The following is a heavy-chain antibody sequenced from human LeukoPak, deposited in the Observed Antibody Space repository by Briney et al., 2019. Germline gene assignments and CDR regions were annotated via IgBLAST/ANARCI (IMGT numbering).Heavy chain of an antibody. J-gene: IGHJ4*02. Sequence: PGGSLRLTCAASGLTFSGYAMNWIRQAPGKGLEWVAVISYDVSNKFYADSVRGRFTISRDNSKNTLYLQMNSLRAEDTAVYYRARTVEHQLVRLSQYCWRQRTLVTVSS. V-gene: IGHV3-30*03. CDR2: ISYDVSNK. CDR1: GLTFSGYA. D-gene: IGHD6-13*01. CDR3: ARTVEHQLVRLSQYC.